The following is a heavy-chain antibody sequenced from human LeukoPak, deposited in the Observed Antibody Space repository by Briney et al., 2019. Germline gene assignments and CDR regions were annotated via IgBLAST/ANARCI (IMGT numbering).Heavy chain of an antibody. V-gene: IGHV1-2*02. CDR2: INPNSGGT. CDR3: ARGEGVNYRYSGFGYFNAVDY. J-gene: IGHJ4*02. D-gene: IGHD3-16*02. Sequence: EASVKVSCKASGYTFTGYYMHWVRQAPGQGLEWMGWINPNSGGTNYAQKFQGRVTMTRDTSISTAYMELSRLRSDDTAVYYCARGEGVNYRYSGFGYFNAVDYWGQGTLVTVSS. CDR1: GYTFTGYY.